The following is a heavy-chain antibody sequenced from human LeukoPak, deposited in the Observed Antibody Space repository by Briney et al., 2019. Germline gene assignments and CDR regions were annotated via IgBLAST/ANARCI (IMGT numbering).Heavy chain of an antibody. CDR1: GGSFSGYY. V-gene: IGHV4-34*01. CDR2: INHSGST. D-gene: IGHD1-26*01. J-gene: IGHJ3*02. CDR3: AIVVGATLADAFDI. Sequence: SETLSLTCAVYGGSFSGYYWSWIRQPPGKGLEWIGEINHSGSTNYNPSLKSRVTISVDTSKNQFSLKLSSVTAADTAVYYCAIVVGATLADAFDIWGRGTMVTVSS.